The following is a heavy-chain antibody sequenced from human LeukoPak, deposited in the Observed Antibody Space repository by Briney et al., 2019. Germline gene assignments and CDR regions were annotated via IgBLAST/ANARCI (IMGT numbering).Heavy chain of an antibody. CDR3: ARGGRWLVPPDYYYYMDV. J-gene: IGHJ6*03. V-gene: IGHV3-30*04. Sequence: GRSLRLSCAASGFTFSSYAMHWVRQAPGKGLEWVAVISYDGSNKYYADSVKGRFTISRDNSKNTLYLQMNSLRAEDTAVYYCARGGRWLVPPDYYYYMDVWGRGTTVTVSS. CDR1: GFTFSSYA. D-gene: IGHD6-19*01. CDR2: ISYDGSNK.